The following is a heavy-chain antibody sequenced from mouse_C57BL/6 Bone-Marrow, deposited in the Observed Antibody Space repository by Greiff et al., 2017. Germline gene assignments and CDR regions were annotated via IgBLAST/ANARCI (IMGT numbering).Heavy chain of an antibody. D-gene: IGHD2-10*02. CDR1: GYTFTNYE. Sequence: QVQLKQSGAELVRPGASVTLSCKASGYTFTNYEMHWVKQTPVHGLEWIGAIDPETGGTAYNQKFKGKAILTADKSSSTAYMELRSLTSEDSAFYYCTRGGYGKKDYFDYWGQGTTLTVSS. CDR2: IDPETGGT. J-gene: IGHJ2*01. V-gene: IGHV1-15*01. CDR3: TRGGYGKKDYFDY.